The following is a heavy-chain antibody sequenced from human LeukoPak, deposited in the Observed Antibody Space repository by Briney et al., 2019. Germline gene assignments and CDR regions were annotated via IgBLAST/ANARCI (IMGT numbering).Heavy chain of an antibody. D-gene: IGHD3-22*01. Sequence: SSETLSLTCTVSGGSISSYYWSWIRQPPGKGLEWIGYIYYSGSTNYNPSLKSRVTISVDTSKSQFSLKLSSVTAADTAVYYCARSDSYYDSSGYSFNFDYWGQGTLVTVSS. CDR3: ARSDSYYDSSGYSFNFDY. CDR2: IYYSGST. CDR1: GGSISSYY. V-gene: IGHV4-59*01. J-gene: IGHJ4*02.